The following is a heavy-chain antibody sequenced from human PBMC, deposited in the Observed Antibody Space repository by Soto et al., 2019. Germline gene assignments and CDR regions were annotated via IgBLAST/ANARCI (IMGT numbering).Heavy chain of an antibody. CDR1: GGSISSGDYY. V-gene: IGHV4-61*08. CDR2: IYYSGST. Sequence: SETLSLTCTVSGGSISSGDYYWSWIRQPPGKGLEWIGYIYYSGSTNYNPSLKSRVTISVDTSKNQFSLKLSSVTAADTAVYYCARGLPYDYVWGSYRYIPLPDLQFDYWGQGTLVTVSS. D-gene: IGHD3-16*02. J-gene: IGHJ4*02. CDR3: ARGLPYDYVWGSYRYIPLPDLQFDY.